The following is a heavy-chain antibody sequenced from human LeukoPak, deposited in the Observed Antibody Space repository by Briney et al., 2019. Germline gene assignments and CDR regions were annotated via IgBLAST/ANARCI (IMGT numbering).Heavy chain of an antibody. CDR1: RGSISSGGYS. V-gene: IGHV4-30-4*07. D-gene: IGHD4-23*01. J-gene: IGHJ3*02. Sequence: PSETLSLTCAVSRGSISSGGYSWSWIRQPPGKGLEWIGYIYYSGSTYFNPSLKSRVTISVDTSKNQFSLKLSSVNAADTAVYYCARDGGSRRWGAAFDIWGQGTMVTVSS. CDR2: IYYSGST. CDR3: ARDGGSRRWGAAFDI.